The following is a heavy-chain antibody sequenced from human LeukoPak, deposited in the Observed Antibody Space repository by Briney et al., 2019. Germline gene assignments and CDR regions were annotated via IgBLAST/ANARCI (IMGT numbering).Heavy chain of an antibody. J-gene: IGHJ4*02. CDR1: GFTFDDYA. V-gene: IGHV3-43D*03. CDR3: AREGYSSSWDFDY. CDR2: ISWDGGST. D-gene: IGHD6-13*01. Sequence: GSLRLSCAASGFTFDDYAMHWVRQAPGKGLEWVSLISWDGGSTYYADSVKGRFTISRDNSKNSLYLQMNSLRAEDTAVYYCAREGYSSSWDFDYWGQGTLVTVSS.